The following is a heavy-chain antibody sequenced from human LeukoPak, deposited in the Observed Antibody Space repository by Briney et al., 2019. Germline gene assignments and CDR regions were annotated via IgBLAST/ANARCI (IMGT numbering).Heavy chain of an antibody. CDR2: IIPIFGTA. D-gene: IGHD3-3*01. CDR3: AGYDFWSGYNWFDP. Sequence: GASVEVSCKAFGGTFSSYAISWVRQAPGQGLEWMGGIIPIFGTANYAQKFQGRVTITADESTSTAYMELSSLRSEDTAVYYCAGYDFWSGYNWFDPWGQGTLVTVSS. CDR1: GGTFSSYA. V-gene: IGHV1-69*13. J-gene: IGHJ5*02.